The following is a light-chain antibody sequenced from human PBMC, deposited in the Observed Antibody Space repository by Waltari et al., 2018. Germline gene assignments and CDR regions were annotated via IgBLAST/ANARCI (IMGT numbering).Light chain of an antibody. CDR1: SSDVGGSNY. V-gene: IGLV2-11*01. Sequence: QSALTQPRSVSGSPGQSVTISCTGTSSDVGGSNYVSWYQQHPGKAPKLIIYDVTKRPSGVPDRFSGSKSVNTASLTISGLQAEDEADYYCCSYAGTYTLFGGGTKLTVL. CDR2: DVT. J-gene: IGLJ2*01. CDR3: CSYAGTYTL.